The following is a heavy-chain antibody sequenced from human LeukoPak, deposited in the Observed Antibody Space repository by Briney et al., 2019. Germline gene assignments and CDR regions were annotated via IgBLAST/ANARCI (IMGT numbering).Heavy chain of an antibody. CDR1: GGSFSGYY. J-gene: IGHJ5*02. CDR2: INHSGST. V-gene: IGHV4-34*01. CDR3: ARASPLGLNWFDP. Sequence: SETLSLTCAVYGGSFSGYYWSWIRQPPGKGVEWMGEINHSGSTNYNPSLKSRVTISVDTSKNQFSLKLNSVTAADTAVYYCARASPLGLNWFDPWGQGTLVTVSS. D-gene: IGHD3/OR15-3a*01.